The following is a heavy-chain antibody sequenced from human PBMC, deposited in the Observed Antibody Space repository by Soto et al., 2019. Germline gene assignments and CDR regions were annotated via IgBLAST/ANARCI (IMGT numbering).Heavy chain of an antibody. Sequence: QVQLVQSGAEVKKPGSSVKVSYKASGGTFSSYTISWVRQAPGQGLEWMGRIIPILGIANYAQKFQGRVTITADKSTSTAYMELSSLRSEDTAVYYCARGLLVDDYYFDYWGQGTLVTVSS. D-gene: IGHD6-6*01. J-gene: IGHJ4*02. CDR1: GGTFSSYT. CDR3: ARGLLVDDYYFDY. V-gene: IGHV1-69*02. CDR2: IIPILGIA.